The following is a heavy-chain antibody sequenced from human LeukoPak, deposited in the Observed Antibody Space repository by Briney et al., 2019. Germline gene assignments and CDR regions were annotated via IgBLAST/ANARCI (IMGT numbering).Heavy chain of an antibody. CDR1: GGSFSGYY. D-gene: IGHD3-10*01. CDR2: IYYNGRT. V-gene: IGHV4-59*08. J-gene: IGHJ6*03. CDR3: ARHGALWFGVYHYYYYYMDV. Sequence: SETLSLTCAVYGGSFSGYYWSWIRQPPGKGLEWIGYIYYNGRTNYNPSLKSRVNISVDTSKNQFSLKLSSVTAADTAVYYCARHGALWFGVYHYYYYYMDVWGKGTTVTISS.